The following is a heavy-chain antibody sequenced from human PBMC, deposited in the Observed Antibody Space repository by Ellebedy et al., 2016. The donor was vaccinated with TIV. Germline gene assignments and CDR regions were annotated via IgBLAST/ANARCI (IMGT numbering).Heavy chain of an antibody. CDR1: GFTFSSYW. Sequence: GESLKISCAASGFTFSSYWMSWVRQAPGKGLEWVANIKQDGSEKSYVDSVKGRFTISRDNAKNSLYLQMNSLRAEDTAVYYCAGRAYNWNDGSLFDYWGQGTLVTVSS. D-gene: IGHD1-1*01. CDR2: IKQDGSEK. V-gene: IGHV3-7*03. CDR3: AGRAYNWNDGSLFDY. J-gene: IGHJ4*02.